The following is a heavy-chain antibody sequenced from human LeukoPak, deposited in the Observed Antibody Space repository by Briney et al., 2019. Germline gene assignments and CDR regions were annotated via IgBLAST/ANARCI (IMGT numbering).Heavy chain of an antibody. CDR1: GYTLTELS. D-gene: IGHD3-22*01. J-gene: IGHJ6*03. Sequence: ASVKVSCKVSGYTLTELSMHWVRQAPGKGLEWMGGFDPEDGETIYAQKFQGRVTMTEDTSTDTAYMELSSLRSEDTAVYYCARDYDSSGYGYYYMDVWGKGTTVTVSS. V-gene: IGHV1-24*01. CDR2: FDPEDGET. CDR3: ARDYDSSGYGYYYMDV.